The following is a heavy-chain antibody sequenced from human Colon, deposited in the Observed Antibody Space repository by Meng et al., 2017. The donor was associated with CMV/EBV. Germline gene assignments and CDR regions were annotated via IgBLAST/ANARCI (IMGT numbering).Heavy chain of an antibody. CDR1: GFIFSSYG. CDR3: AKGLDFMDL. J-gene: IGHJ5*02. Sequence: GESLKISCVASGFIFSSYGMNWVRQAPGKGLEWVAFIRYDGTKEYYIESVEGRFTISRDNSKRSVFLEMNGLRSEDTAMYYCAKGLDFMDLWGQGTLVTVSS. D-gene: IGHD3-9*01. CDR2: IRYDGTKE. V-gene: IGHV3-30*02.